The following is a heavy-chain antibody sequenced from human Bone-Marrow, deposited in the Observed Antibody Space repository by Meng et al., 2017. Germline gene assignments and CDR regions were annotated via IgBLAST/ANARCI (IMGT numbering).Heavy chain of an antibody. CDR3: ARGRGGNSNLYYYYYGMDV. V-gene: IGHV4-39*07. CDR2: IYYSGST. Sequence: GSLRLSCTVSGGSISSSSYYWGWIRQPPGKGLEWIGSIYYSGSTYYNPSLKSRVTISVDTSKNQFSLKLSSVTAADTAVYYCARGRGGNSNLYYYYYGMDVWGQGTTVTVSS. D-gene: IGHD4-23*01. J-gene: IGHJ6*02. CDR1: GGSISSSSYY.